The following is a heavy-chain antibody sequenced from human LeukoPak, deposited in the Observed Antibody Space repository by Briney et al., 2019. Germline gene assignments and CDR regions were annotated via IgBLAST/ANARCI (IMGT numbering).Heavy chain of an antibody. CDR3: AGQKDPRPMDY. J-gene: IGHJ4*02. Sequence: GASVKVSCKASGYTFTSYDINWARQATGQGLEWMGWMNPISGNTGHAQKFQGRVTMTRDTSISTAYMELSELRSDDTAIYYCAGQKDPRPMDYWGQGTLVTVSS. V-gene: IGHV1-8*01. CDR1: GYTFTSYD. CDR2: MNPISGNT.